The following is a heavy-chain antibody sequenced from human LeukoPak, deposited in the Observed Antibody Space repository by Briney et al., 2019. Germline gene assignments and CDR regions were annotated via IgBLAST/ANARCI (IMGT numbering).Heavy chain of an antibody. J-gene: IGHJ4*02. CDR3: ARGAGWYNY. CDR1: GGSLNSDY. V-gene: IGHV4-59*01. CDR2: IYHSGNT. D-gene: IGHD6-19*01. Sequence: SETPSLTCTVSGGSLNSDYWSWLRQPPGEGPEWIGYIYHSGNTNYNPSLKSRVTISIDTSKKQFSLKLSSVTAADTAVYYCARGAGWYNYWGQGTLVTVSS.